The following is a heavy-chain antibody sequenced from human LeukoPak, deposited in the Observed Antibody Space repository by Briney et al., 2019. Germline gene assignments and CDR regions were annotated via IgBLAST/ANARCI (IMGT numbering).Heavy chain of an antibody. Sequence: SSYAISWVRQAPGQGLEWLGRTYYRSKWYNDYAVSVKSRITINPDTSKNQFSLQLNSVTPEDTAVYYCAREGRWGSGWDPYYFDYWGQGTLVTVSS. D-gene: IGHD6-19*01. CDR1: SSYA. J-gene: IGHJ4*02. V-gene: IGHV6-1*01. CDR2: TYYRSKWYN. CDR3: AREGRWGSGWDPYYFDY.